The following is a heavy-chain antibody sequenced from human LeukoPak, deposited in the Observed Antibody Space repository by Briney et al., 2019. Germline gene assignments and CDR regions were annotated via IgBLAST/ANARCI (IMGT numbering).Heavy chain of an antibody. D-gene: IGHD3-22*01. V-gene: IGHV3-7*01. CDR2: IRHDGGEK. Sequence: PGGSLRLSCAASGFSFSSYWMTWVRQAPGKGLEWVANIRHDGGEKYFVDCVKGRFTISRDNARNSLYPQMNSLRAEDTAVYSCARVLRGGTSGYAFDYWGQGTLVTVSS. CDR3: ARVLRGGTSGYAFDY. J-gene: IGHJ4*02. CDR1: GFSFSSYW.